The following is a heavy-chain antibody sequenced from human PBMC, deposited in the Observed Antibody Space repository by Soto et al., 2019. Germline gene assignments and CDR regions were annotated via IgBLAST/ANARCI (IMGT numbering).Heavy chain of an antibody. Sequence: QVQLQQWGAGLLKPSETLSLTCAVYGGSFSGYYWSWIRQPPGKGLEWIGEINHSGSTNYNPSLRSRVTIAVDASKNQFSLKLSSVTAADTAVYYCARARPQGPQGSGSYFKLPRRPWFDPWGQGTLVTVSS. CDR1: GGSFSGYY. V-gene: IGHV4-34*01. J-gene: IGHJ5*02. D-gene: IGHD3-10*01. CDR2: INHSGST. CDR3: ARARPQGPQGSGSYFKLPRRPWFDP.